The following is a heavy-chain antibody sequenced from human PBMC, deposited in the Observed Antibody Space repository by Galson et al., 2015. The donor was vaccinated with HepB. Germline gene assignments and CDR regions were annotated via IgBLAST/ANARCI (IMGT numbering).Heavy chain of an antibody. CDR3: AKDISITSGWYDGLDH. J-gene: IGHJ4*02. V-gene: IGHV3-30*18. CDR2: ISSNGGAQ. D-gene: IGHD6-19*01. CDR1: GLTFSDYD. Sequence: SLRLSCAVSGLTFSDYDMHWVRQAPGKGLEWVALISSNGGAQYYGYSVKGRFTVSRDNFDNTLYLQMSGLRPEDTAVYYCAKDISITSGWYDGLDHWGQGTLVTVSS.